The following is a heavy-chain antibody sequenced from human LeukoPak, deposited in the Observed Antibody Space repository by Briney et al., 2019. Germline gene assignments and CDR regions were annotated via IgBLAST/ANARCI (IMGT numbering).Heavy chain of an antibody. CDR1: GFTFSSYA. Sequence: GGSLRLSCAASGFTFSSYATSWVRQAPGKGLEWVSAISGSGGSTYYADSVKGRFTISRDNSKNTLYLQMNSLRAEDTAVYYCAKDGRITMIVVVISYFDYWGQGTLVTVSS. CDR2: ISGSGGST. CDR3: AKDGRITMIVVVISYFDY. D-gene: IGHD3-22*01. J-gene: IGHJ4*02. V-gene: IGHV3-23*01.